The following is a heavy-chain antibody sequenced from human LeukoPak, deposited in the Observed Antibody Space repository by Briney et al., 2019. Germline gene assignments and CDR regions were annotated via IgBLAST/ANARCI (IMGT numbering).Heavy chain of an antibody. V-gene: IGHV3-21*01. CDR1: GFTFSGYD. CDR2: ISGSSSYI. CDR3: ARGSSNVAARNNWFDP. D-gene: IGHD6-6*01. Sequence: GGSLRLSCAASGFTFSGYDMNWVRQAPGKGLEWVSSISGSSSYIYYADSMEGRFTISRDNGKNSLYLQMNSLRAEDTAVYFCARGSSNVAARNNWFDPWGQGTLVTVSS. J-gene: IGHJ5*02.